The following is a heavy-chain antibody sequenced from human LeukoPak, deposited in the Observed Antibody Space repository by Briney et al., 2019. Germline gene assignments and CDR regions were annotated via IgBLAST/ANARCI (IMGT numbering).Heavy chain of an antibody. CDR1: GYTFTRYA. CDR3: ARHDNDDDFDY. CDR2: INMYTANP. J-gene: IGHJ4*02. Sequence: ASVKVSCKASGYTFTRYAINWLRQAPGQGLEWMGWINMYTANPAYAQGFTERFVFSLNTSVTTAYLQISNLKTEDTAVYYCARHDNDDDFDYWGQGTLVTVSS. D-gene: IGHD3-16*01. V-gene: IGHV7-4-1*02.